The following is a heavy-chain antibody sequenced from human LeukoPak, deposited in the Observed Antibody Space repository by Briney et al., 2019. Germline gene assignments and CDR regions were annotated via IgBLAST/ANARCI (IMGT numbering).Heavy chain of an antibody. Sequence: SETLSLTCTVSGGSISSYYWGWVRQPPGKGLEWIAYMYHTGSTNYNPSLKTRVTISVDMSKNQFSLKLRSVTAADTAVYYCARDLEEQLGDNWFDPWGQGTLVTVSS. CDR3: ARDLEEQLGDNWFDP. CDR1: GGSISSYY. CDR2: MYHTGST. D-gene: IGHD6-13*01. V-gene: IGHV4-59*12. J-gene: IGHJ5*02.